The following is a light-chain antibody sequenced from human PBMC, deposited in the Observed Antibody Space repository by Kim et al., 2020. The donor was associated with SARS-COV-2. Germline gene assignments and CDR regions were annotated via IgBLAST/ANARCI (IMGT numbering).Light chain of an antibody. CDR1: SSDVGYYKR. CDR3: SSYTYTSTFV. CDR2: DVS. V-gene: IGLV2-18*02. J-gene: IGLJ1*01. Sequence: ALTISCTGTSSDVGYYKRVSSYHQTPGTAPKLLIYDVSDRPSGVHDRFSGSKSGNTASLTISGLQAEDEADYYCSSYTYTSTFVFGTGTKVTVL.